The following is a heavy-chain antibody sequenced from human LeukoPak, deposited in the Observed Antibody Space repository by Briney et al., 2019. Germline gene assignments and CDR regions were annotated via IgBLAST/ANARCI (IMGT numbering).Heavy chain of an antibody. D-gene: IGHD3-10*01. CDR2: IYYSGST. V-gene: IGHV4-59*08. J-gene: IGHJ6*02. Sequence: PSETLSLTCTASGGSISSYYWSWIRQPPRKGLEWIGYIYYSGSTNYNPSLKSRVTISVDTSKNQFSLKLSSVTAADTAVYYCARRVRGVISLYYYYGMDVWGQGTTVTVSS. CDR3: ARRVRGVISLYYYYGMDV. CDR1: GGSISSYY.